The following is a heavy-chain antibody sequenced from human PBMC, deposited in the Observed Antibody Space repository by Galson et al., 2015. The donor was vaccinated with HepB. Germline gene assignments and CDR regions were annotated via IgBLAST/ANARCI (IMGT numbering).Heavy chain of an antibody. J-gene: IGHJ4*02. CDR2: ISYDGSNK. CDR1: GFTFSSYA. Sequence: SLRLSCAASGFTFSSYAMHWVRQAPGKGLELVAVISYDGSNKYYADSVKGRFTISRDNSKNSLYLQMNSLRAEDTAVYYCARDYVDIVVVPAAIGWYFDYWGQGTLVTVSS. D-gene: IGHD2-2*03. CDR3: ARDYVDIVVVPAAIGWYFDY. V-gene: IGHV3-30*04.